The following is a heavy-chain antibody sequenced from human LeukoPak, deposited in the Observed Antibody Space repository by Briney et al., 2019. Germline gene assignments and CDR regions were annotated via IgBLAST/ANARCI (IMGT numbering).Heavy chain of an antibody. CDR1: GSTFSSYE. CDR3: ARDLPYGISDYPPGI. Sequence: GGSLRLSCAASGSTFSSYEMNWVRQAPGKGLEWVSYISSRGITIYYADSVRGRFAISRDNAKNSLYLQMNSLRGEDTAVYYCARDLPYGISDYPPGIWGQGTLVTVSS. D-gene: IGHD3-22*01. J-gene: IGHJ4*02. CDR2: ISSRGITI. V-gene: IGHV3-48*03.